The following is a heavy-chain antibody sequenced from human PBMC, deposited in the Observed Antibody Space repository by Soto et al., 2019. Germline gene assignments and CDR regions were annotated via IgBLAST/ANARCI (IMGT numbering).Heavy chain of an antibody. J-gene: IGHJ4*02. CDR1: GFTFSSYA. V-gene: IGHV3-23*01. Sequence: PGGSLRLSCAASGFTFSSYAMSWVRQAPGKGMEWVSAISGSGCSTDYADSVKGRFTISRDNSKNTLYLQMNSLRAEDTAVFYCAKGKYYYDSSGYPPLDYWGQVTLVTVSS. CDR2: ISGSGCST. D-gene: IGHD3-22*01. CDR3: AKGKYYYDSSGYPPLDY.